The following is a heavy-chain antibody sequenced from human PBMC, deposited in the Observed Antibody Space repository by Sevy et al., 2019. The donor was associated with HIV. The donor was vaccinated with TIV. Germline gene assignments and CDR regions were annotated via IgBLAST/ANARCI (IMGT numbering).Heavy chain of an antibody. D-gene: IGHD2-2*01. CDR3: AKDDRYCSSTGCSINWFDP. J-gene: IGHJ5*02. CDR1: GFTFSSYA. Sequence: GGSLRLSCAASGFTFSSYAMSWVRQAPGKGLEWVSAISGSGGSTYYADSVKGRFTISSDNSKNRLYLKMNSLRAGDTPVYYGAKDDRYCSSTGCSINWFDPWGQGTLVTVSS. V-gene: IGHV3-23*01. CDR2: ISGSGGST.